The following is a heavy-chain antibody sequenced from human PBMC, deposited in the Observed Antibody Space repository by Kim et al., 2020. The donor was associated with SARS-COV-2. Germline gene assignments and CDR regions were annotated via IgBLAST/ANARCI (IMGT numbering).Heavy chain of an antibody. V-gene: IGHV3-23*01. CDR1: GFTFSAYA. CDR3: ATSWNKDY. J-gene: IGHJ4*02. CDR2: IRTKSIST. D-gene: IGHD1-1*01. Sequence: GGSLRLSCAASGFTFSAYAMDWVRQAPGKGLEWVSSIRTKSISTYYADSVKGRFTISRDNSKNTLYLQMNSLRAEDTAVYYCATSWNKDYWGQGTLVTVSS.